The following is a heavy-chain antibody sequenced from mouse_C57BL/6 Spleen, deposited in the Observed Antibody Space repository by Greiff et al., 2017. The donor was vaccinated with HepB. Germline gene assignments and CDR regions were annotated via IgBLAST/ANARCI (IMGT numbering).Heavy chain of an antibody. V-gene: IGHV6-6*01. CDR1: GFTFSDAW. D-gene: IGHD1-1*01. CDR3: TSSYYYYAMDY. CDR2: IRNKANNHAT. J-gene: IGHJ4*01. Sequence: EVKLMESGGGLVQPGGSMKLSCAASGFTFSDAWMDWVRQSPEKGLEWVAEIRNKANNHATYYAESVKGRFTISRDDSKSSVYLQMNSLRAEDTGIYYCTSSYYYYAMDYWGQGTSVTVSS.